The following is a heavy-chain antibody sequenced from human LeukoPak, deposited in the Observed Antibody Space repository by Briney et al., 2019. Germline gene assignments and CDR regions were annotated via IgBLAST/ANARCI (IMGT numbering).Heavy chain of an antibody. CDR2: ISGSGGST. D-gene: IGHD3-10*01. CDR3: AKILRFGELLVDY. V-gene: IGHV3-23*01. CDR1: GFTFSNFV. Sequence: GGSLRLSCSASGFTFSNFVMHWVRQAPGKGLEWVSAISGSGGSTYYADSVKGRFTISRDNSKNTLYLQMNSLRAEDTAVYYCAKILRFGELLVDYWGQGTLVTVSS. J-gene: IGHJ4*02.